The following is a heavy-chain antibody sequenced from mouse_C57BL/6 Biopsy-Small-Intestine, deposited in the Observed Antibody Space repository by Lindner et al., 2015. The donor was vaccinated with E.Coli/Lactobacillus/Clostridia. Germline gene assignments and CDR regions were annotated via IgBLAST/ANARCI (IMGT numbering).Heavy chain of an antibody. J-gene: IGHJ2*01. Sequence: VQLQESGPELVKPGASVKISCKASGYAFSRTWMNWVKQRPGEGLEWIGRIYPGDGDTHYNGKFKAKATLTADRSSSTAYMQLNSLTSEDSAVYFCARWVYFDYWGQGTTLTVSS. CDR2: IYPGDGDT. CDR3: ARWVYFDY. CDR1: GYAFSRTW. V-gene: IGHV1-82*01.